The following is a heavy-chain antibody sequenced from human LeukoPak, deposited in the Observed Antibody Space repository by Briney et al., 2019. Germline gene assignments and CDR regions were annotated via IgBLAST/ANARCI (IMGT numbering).Heavy chain of an antibody. V-gene: IGHV3-48*03. CDR2: INSRGNHM. J-gene: IGHJ4*02. CDR1: GFTFSNYE. CDR3: VRDGQQDRLGVIRLFDY. Sequence: GGSLRLSCAAPGFTFSNYEMIWVRQAPGKGLEWVSYINSRGNHMEYIDSVKGRFTISRDNTNNSLVLQMNSLTAEDTAIYYCVRDGQQDRLGVIRLFDYWGQGTLVTVSS. D-gene: IGHD3-10*01.